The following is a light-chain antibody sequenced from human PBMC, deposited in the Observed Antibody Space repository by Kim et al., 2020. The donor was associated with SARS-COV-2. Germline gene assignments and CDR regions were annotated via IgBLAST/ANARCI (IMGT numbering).Light chain of an antibody. J-gene: IGKJ2*01. CDR3: QQYYSTPYT. CDR2: WAS. V-gene: IGKV4-1*01. CDR1: QSVLYSSNNKNY. Sequence: DIVMTQSPDSLAVSLGERATINCKSSQSVLYSSNNKNYLTWYQQKPGQPPNVLIYWASTRESGVPDRFSASGSGTDFTLTISSLQAEDVAVYYCQQYYSTPYTFGQGPKLEI.